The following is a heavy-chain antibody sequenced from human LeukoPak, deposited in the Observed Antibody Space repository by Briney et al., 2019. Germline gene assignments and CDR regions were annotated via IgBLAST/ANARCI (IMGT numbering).Heavy chain of an antibody. D-gene: IGHD3-22*01. V-gene: IGHV3-11*04. CDR1: GFTFSDYY. CDR3: ARVWSDSSGYYWKTPDY. J-gene: IGHJ4*02. Sequence: PGGSLRLSCAASGFTFSDYYMSWIRQAPGKGLEWVSYISSSGSTIYYADSVKGRFTISRDNAKNSLYLQMNSLRAEDTAVYYCARVWSDSSGYYWKTPDYWGQGTLVTVSS. CDR2: ISSSGSTI.